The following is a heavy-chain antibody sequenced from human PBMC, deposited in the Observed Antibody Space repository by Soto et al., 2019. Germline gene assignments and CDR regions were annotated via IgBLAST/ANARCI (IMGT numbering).Heavy chain of an antibody. CDR1: GFTFSANA. CDR3: ARRVGDNDY. V-gene: IGHV3-30*03. D-gene: IGHD1-26*01. CDR2: ISYDGSSK. Sequence: QVQLVESGGGVVQPGRSLRLSCAASGFTFSANALHWVPQAPGKGLEWVAFISYDGSSKHYAVSVKGRFTISRDNSTTTLCREKNSLRTDDTAVKYCARRVGDNDYRGQGTLVTVSS. J-gene: IGHJ4*02.